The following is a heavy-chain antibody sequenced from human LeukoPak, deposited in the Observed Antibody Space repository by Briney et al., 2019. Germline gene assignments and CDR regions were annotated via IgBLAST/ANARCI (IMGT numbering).Heavy chain of an antibody. J-gene: IGHJ1*01. V-gene: IGHV3-30*04. CDR3: AAAPYD. Sequence: GGSLRLSCAASGFTFSSYAMHWVRQAPGKGLEWVAVISYDGSNKYYADSVKGRFTISRDNSKNTLYLQMNSLRAEDTAVYYCAAAPYDWGQGTLVTVPS. CDR2: ISYDGSNK. CDR1: GFTFSSYA. D-gene: IGHD6-13*01.